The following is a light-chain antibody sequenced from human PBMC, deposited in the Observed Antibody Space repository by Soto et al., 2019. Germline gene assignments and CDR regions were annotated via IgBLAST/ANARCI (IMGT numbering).Light chain of an antibody. V-gene: IGLV2-8*01. J-gene: IGLJ3*02. CDR3: SSYAGSNHNWV. CDR2: EVS. Sequence: HSVLTQPPSASGSPGQSVTISCTGTSSDVGGYNYVSWYQQHPGKAPKLMIYEVSKRPSGVPDRFSGSKSGNTASRTVSGLKAEDEADYYCSSYAGSNHNWVFGGGTKLTVL. CDR1: SSDVGGYNY.